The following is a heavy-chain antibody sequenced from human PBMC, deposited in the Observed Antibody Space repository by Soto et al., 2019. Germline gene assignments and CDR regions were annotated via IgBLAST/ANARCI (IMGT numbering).Heavy chain of an antibody. CDR1: GGSISNNNYY. Sequence: SETLSLTCTVSGGSISNNNYYWGWIRQPPGKGLEWIGTIYYSGSTFYNPSLKSRVTLSVDTSKNQFSLKLSSVTAADTAMYYCARGRYIWGSYEDYYYMDVWGKGTTVTVSS. CDR3: ARGRYIWGSYEDYYYMDV. D-gene: IGHD3-16*01. J-gene: IGHJ6*03. CDR2: IYYSGST. V-gene: IGHV4-39*01.